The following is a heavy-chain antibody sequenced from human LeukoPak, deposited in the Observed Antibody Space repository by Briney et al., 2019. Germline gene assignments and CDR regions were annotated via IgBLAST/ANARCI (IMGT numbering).Heavy chain of an antibody. CDR1: GGSISSYY. V-gene: IGHV4-59*08. Sequence: SETLSLTCTVSGGSISSYYWSWIRQPPGKGLEWIGYIYYSGSTNYNPSLKSRVTISVDTSKNQFSLKLSSVTAADTAVYYCARLRFLEWLLFDYWGQGTLVTVS. D-gene: IGHD3-3*01. J-gene: IGHJ4*02. CDR2: IYYSGST. CDR3: ARLRFLEWLLFDY.